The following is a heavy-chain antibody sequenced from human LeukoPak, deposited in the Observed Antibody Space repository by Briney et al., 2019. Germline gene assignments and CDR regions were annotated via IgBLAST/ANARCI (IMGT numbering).Heavy chain of an antibody. CDR1: GFTFSSYG. CDR3: AKAHPSYTYAFDI. Sequence: GGSLRLSCAASGFTFSSYGMHWVRQAPGKGLEWVAVISYDGSNKYYADSVKGRFTISRDNSKNTLYLQMNSLRAEDTAVYYCAKAHPSYTYAFDIWGQGTMVTVSS. D-gene: IGHD2-2*02. J-gene: IGHJ3*02. V-gene: IGHV3-30*18. CDR2: ISYDGSNK.